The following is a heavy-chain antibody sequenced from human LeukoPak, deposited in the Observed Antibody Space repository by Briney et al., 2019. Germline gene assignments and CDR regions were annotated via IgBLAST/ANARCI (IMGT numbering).Heavy chain of an antibody. V-gene: IGHV3-23*01. CDR3: AKDPRSYYYYYGMDV. J-gene: IGHJ6*02. CDR1: GFTFSSYA. CDR2: ISSSGGST. Sequence: PGGSLRLSCAAFGFTFSSYAMSWVRQAPGKGLEWVSAISSSGGSTYHADSVKGRFTISRDNSKNTLYPQMNSLRAEDTAVYYCAKDPRSYYYYYGMDVWGQGTTVTVSS.